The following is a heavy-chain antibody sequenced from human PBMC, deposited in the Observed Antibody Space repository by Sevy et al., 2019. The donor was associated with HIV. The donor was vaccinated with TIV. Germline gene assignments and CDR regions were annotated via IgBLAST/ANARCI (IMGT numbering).Heavy chain of an antibody. Sequence: ASVKVSCKASGYTFTGYYIHWVRQASGQGLEWMGIINPSGGSTSFAQKFQGRVTMTRDTSTSTVYMELSSLRSEDTAVYYCARAGTGGITIFGVATYGMDVWGQGTTVTVSS. D-gene: IGHD3-3*01. CDR1: GYTFTGYY. CDR3: ARAGTGGITIFGVATYGMDV. CDR2: INPSGGST. V-gene: IGHV1-46*01. J-gene: IGHJ6*02.